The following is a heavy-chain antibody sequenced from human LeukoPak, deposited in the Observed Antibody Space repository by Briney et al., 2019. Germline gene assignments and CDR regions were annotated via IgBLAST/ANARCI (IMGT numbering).Heavy chain of an antibody. Sequence: GGSLRLSCAASGFTVSSNYMTWVRQAPGKGLEWVSIIYSGGTTYYADSVKGRFTISRDNAKNSLYLQMNSLRAEDTAVYYCARDQDGTDTSYGNDYWGQGTLVTVSS. CDR1: GFTVSSNY. V-gene: IGHV3-53*01. CDR3: ARDQDGTDTSYGNDY. J-gene: IGHJ4*02. D-gene: IGHD5-18*01. CDR2: IYSGGTT.